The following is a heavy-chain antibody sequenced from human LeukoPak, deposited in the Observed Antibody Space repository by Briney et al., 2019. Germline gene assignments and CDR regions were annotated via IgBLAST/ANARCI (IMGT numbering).Heavy chain of an antibody. D-gene: IGHD6-19*01. Sequence: GGSLRLSCAASGFTFSSYAMSWVRQAPGKGLEWVSAISGSGGSTYYADSVKGRFTISRDNSKNTLYLQMNSLRAEDTAVYYCATSIAVAGKMVPFDYWGQGTLVTVSS. CDR2: ISGSGGST. CDR3: ATSIAVAGKMVPFDY. V-gene: IGHV3-23*01. CDR1: GFTFSSYA. J-gene: IGHJ4*02.